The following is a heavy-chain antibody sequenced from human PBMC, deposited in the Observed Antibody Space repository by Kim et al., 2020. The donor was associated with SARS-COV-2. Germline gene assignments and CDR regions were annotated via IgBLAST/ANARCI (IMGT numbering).Heavy chain of an antibody. CDR2: INHSGST. V-gene: IGHV4-34*01. D-gene: IGHD1-26*01. CDR3: ARIAGGFRIVDY. CDR1: GGSFSGYY. Sequence: SETLSLTCAVYGGSFSGYYWSWIRQPPGKGLEWIGEINHSGSTNYNPSLKSRVTISVDTSKNQFSLKLSSVTAADTAVYYCARIAGGFRIVDYWGQGTLVTVSS. J-gene: IGHJ4*02.